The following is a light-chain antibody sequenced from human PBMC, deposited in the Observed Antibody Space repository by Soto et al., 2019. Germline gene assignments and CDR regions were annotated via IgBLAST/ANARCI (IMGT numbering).Light chain of an antibody. Sequence: EIVLTQSPVTLSLSPGERATLSCRASQSVRTYLAWYQVKTGQAPRLLIYDASRRASGVPARFSGSGSGTDFTLTINRLEPEDFAVYYCQQYHNTPITFGQGTRLEIK. V-gene: IGKV3-20*01. CDR3: QQYHNTPIT. CDR1: QSVRTY. J-gene: IGKJ5*01. CDR2: DAS.